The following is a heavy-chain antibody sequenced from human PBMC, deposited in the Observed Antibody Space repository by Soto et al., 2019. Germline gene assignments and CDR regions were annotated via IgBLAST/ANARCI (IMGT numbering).Heavy chain of an antibody. Sequence: PGGSLRLSCAASGFTFSSYAMSWVRQAPGKGLEWVSAISGSGFSTYYADSVKGRFTVSRDNSKNTLFLQMNSLRAEDTAVYYCASTYYDYVWGSYRYWTVPHMTLGPANWGQGTLVTVSS. J-gene: IGHJ4*02. V-gene: IGHV3-23*01. D-gene: IGHD3-16*02. CDR1: GFTFSSYA. CDR3: ASTYYDYVWGSYRYWTVPHMTLGPAN. CDR2: ISGSGFST.